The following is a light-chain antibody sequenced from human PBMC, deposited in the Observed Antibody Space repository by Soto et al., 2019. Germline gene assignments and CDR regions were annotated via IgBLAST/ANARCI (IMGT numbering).Light chain of an antibody. J-gene: IGKJ4*01. CDR2: AAS. CDR3: HQANRFPVT. V-gene: IGKV1-12*01. CDR1: QGISSW. Sequence: DIQMTQSPSSVSASVGDRVTITCRASQGISSWLAWYQQKPGKAPKLLIYAASTFESGVPSRFSGSGSGTDFPLTICRLPPEDFATYYCHQANRFPVTCGGGTKVEIK.